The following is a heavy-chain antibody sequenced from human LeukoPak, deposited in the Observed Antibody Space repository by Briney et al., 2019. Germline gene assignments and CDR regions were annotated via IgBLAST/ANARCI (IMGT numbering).Heavy chain of an antibody. CDR1: GGSFNDYD. D-gene: IGHD1-1*01. V-gene: IGHV4-34*01. J-gene: IGHJ4*02. CDR2: INESGAT. CDR3: ARYVPVKTGPTRASFDY. Sequence: SETLSLTCAVYGGSFNDYDWSWVRQAPGRGLQWIGEINESGATSCDPSLKRRVTMSMDTSKSQFSLSLRSVTAADTAVYFCARYVPVKTGPTRASFDYWGQGILVSVSS.